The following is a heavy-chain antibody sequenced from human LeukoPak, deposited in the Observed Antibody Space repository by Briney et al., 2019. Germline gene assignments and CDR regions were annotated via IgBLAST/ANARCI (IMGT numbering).Heavy chain of an antibody. CDR3: ASGKRGPTYYMDV. V-gene: IGHV4-59*01. Sequence: SETLSLTCTVSGVSITSYYWSWIRQPPGKGLEWIGYIYYSGSTNYNPSLKSRVTISVDTSKNQFSLKLSSVTAADTAVYYCASGKRGPTYYMDVWGKGTTVTVSS. CDR1: GVSITSYY. D-gene: IGHD3-10*01. CDR2: IYYSGST. J-gene: IGHJ6*03.